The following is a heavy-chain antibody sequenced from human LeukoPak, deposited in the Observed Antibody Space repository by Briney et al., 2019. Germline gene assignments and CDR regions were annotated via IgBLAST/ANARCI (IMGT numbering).Heavy chain of an antibody. J-gene: IGHJ5*02. CDR3: ARATGYSYGSDWFDP. V-gene: IGHV4-59*12. Sequence: SETLSLTCTVSGGSISSYYWSWIRQPPGKGLEWIGYIYYSGSTNYNPSLKSRVTISVDTSKNQFSLKLSSVTAADTAVYYCARATGYSYGSDWFDPWGQGTLVTVSS. CDR1: GGSISSYY. CDR2: IYYSGST. D-gene: IGHD5-18*01.